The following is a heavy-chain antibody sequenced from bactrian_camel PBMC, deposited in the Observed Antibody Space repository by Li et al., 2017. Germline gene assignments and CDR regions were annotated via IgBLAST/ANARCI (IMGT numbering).Heavy chain of an antibody. CDR3: AARLNPACSTLRPSDYNI. J-gene: IGHJ4*01. D-gene: IGHD2*01. Sequence: HVQLVESGGGSVESGGSLTLSCAATGYTNRRRCMGWFRQAPGKEREGIATLNNVGTRSYRDSVQGRFTISRDSAKNTVYLQMNSLEPEDTAVYYCAARLNPACSTLRPSDYNIWGQGTQVTVS. V-gene: IGHV3S53*01. CDR1: GYTNRRRC. CDR2: LNNVGTR.